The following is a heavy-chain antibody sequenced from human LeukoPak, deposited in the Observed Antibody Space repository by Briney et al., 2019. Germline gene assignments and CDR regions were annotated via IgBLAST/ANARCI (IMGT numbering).Heavy chain of an antibody. CDR2: INGDGRNI. V-gene: IGHV3-74*01. J-gene: IGHJ6*02. CDR3: ARRAIDVDTDPGYYYYGMDV. D-gene: IGHD5-18*01. CDR1: GFTFSSYW. Sequence: GGSLRLSCVASGFTFSSYWMHWVRHDPRKGLVWVSRINGDGRNINYADSVRGRFTISRDNAKNTLYLQMNTLRVEDTAVYYCARRAIDVDTDPGYYYYGMDVWGQGTTVTVSS.